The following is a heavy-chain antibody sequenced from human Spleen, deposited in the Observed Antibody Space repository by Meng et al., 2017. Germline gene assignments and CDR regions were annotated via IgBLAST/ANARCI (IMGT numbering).Heavy chain of an antibody. V-gene: IGHV3-9*01. CDR3: AKARTITLYGSGSPFDY. CDR2: ISWNSGSI. D-gene: IGHD3-10*01. CDR1: GFTFDDYA. J-gene: IGHJ4*02. Sequence: GGSLRLSCAASGFTFDDYAMHWVRQAPGKGLEWVSGISWNSGSIGYADSVKGRFTISRDNAKNSLYLQMNSLRAEDTALYYCAKARTITLYGSGSPFDYWGQGTLVTVSS.